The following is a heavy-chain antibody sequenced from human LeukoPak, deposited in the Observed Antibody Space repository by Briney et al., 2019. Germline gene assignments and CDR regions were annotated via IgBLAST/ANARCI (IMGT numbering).Heavy chain of an antibody. CDR3: AELGITMIGGV. J-gene: IGHJ6*04. Sequence: GGALRLSCAASGFTFSSYEMNWVRQAPGKGLEWVSYISSSGRTIYYADSVKGRFTISRDNAKNSLYLQMNSLRAEDTAVYYCAELGITMIGGVWGKGTTVTISS. CDR1: GFTFSSYE. D-gene: IGHD3-10*02. CDR2: ISSSGRTI. V-gene: IGHV3-48*03.